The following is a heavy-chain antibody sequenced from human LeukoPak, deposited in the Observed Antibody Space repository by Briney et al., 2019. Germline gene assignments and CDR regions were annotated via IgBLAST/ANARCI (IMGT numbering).Heavy chain of an antibody. CDR1: GFTFSTYS. J-gene: IGHJ4*02. V-gene: IGHV3-48*01. CDR3: ARDPCTNGVCYTFAY. CDR2: ISSSSSTI. Sequence: PGGSLRLSCAASGFTFSTYSMSWVRQAPGKGLEWVSYISSSSSTISYPDSVKGRFTISRDNAKNSLYLQMNNLRAEDTAVYYCARDPCTNGVCYTFAYWGQGTLVTVSS. D-gene: IGHD2-8*01.